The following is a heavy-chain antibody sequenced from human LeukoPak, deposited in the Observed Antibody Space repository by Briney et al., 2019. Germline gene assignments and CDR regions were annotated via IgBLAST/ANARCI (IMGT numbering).Heavy chain of an antibody. CDR2: INSDGSST. J-gene: IGHJ6*03. D-gene: IGHD3-3*01. Sequence: GGSLRHSCAASGFTFSSYWMHWVRQAPGKGLVWVSRINSDGSSTSYADSVKGRFTISRDNAKNTLYLQMNSLRAEDTAVYYCARYAFGGYYYYMDVWGKGTTVTVSS. CDR1: GFTFSSYW. CDR3: ARYAFGGYYYYMDV. V-gene: IGHV3-74*01.